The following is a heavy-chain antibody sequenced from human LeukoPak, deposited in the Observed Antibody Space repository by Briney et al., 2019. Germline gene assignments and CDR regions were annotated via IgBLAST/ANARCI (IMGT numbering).Heavy chain of an antibody. CDR3: AKEYCTNGVCYMGIDY. V-gene: IGHV3-33*06. D-gene: IGHD2-8*01. Sequence: GGSLRLSCAASGFTFSSYGMHWVRQAPGKGLEWVAVIWYDGSNKYYADSVKGRFTISRDNSKNTLYLQMNSLRAEDTAVYYCAKEYCTNGVCYMGIDYWGQGTLVTVSS. CDR2: IWYDGSNK. CDR1: GFTFSSYG. J-gene: IGHJ4*02.